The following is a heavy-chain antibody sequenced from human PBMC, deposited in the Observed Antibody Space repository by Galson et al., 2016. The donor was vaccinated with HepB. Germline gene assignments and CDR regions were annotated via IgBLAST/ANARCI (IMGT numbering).Heavy chain of an antibody. CDR1: GFTFSTYW. CDR3: ARSDYADY. V-gene: IGHV3-74*01. Sequence: SLRLSCAASGFTFSTYWMHWVRQAPGKGLVWVSRIRGDGSITSYADSVKGRFTISRDNAKNTLHLQMNSLRVEDTAAYYCARSDYADYWGQGTLVTVSS. CDR2: IRGDGSIT. J-gene: IGHJ4*02.